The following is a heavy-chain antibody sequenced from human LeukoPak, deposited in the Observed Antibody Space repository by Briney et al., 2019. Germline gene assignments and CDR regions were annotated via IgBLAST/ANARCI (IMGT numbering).Heavy chain of an antibody. CDR3: AKDGLWFGESQYYFDY. Sequence: GGSLRLSCAASGLTFSNYAMTWVRQAPGKGLEWVSTISGSDGSTFYADSVKGRFTISRDNSKDTLYLHLHSLGAEDTAVYYCAKDGLWFGESQYYFDYWGQGTLVTVSS. J-gene: IGHJ4*02. CDR2: ISGSDGST. CDR1: GLTFSNYA. V-gene: IGHV3-23*01. D-gene: IGHD3-10*01.